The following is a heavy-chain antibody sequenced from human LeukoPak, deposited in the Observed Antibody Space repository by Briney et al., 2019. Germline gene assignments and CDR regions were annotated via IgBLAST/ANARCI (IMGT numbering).Heavy chain of an antibody. CDR2: ISYSGST. CDR3: ARHDIIAVAFSY. V-gene: IGHV4-39*01. Sequence: SETLSLTCTVSSGSICSSSYYWGWIRQPPGEGLEWIGSISYSGSTYYNPSLKSRVTISVDTSKNQFSLNLSSVTAADTAVYYCARHDIIAVAFSYWGQGTLVTVSS. D-gene: IGHD6-19*01. J-gene: IGHJ4*02. CDR1: SGSICSSSYY.